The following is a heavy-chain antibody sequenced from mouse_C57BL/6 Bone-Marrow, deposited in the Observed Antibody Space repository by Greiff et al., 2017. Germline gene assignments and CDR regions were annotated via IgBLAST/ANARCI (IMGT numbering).Heavy chain of an antibody. CDR3: TTGRWLFDY. V-gene: IGHV14-4*01. CDR1: GFNIKDDY. CDR2: IDPENGDT. J-gene: IGHJ2*01. D-gene: IGHD2-3*01. Sequence: EVQLQESGAELVRPGASVKLSCTASGFNIKDDYMHWVKQRPEQGLEWIGWIDPENGDTEYASKFQGKATITADTSSNTAYLQLSSLTSEDTAVYYCTTGRWLFDYWGQGPTLTVPS.